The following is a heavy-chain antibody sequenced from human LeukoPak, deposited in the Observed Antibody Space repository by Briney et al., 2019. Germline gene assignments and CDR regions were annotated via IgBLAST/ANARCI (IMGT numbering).Heavy chain of an antibody. D-gene: IGHD5/OR15-5a*01. Sequence: SETLSLTCTVSGGSISSYYWSWIRQPPGKGLEWIGYIYYSGSTNYNPSLKSRVTISVDTSKNQFSLKLSSVTAADTAVYYCARGYLRLSPFFDYWGQGTLVTVSS. CDR2: IYYSGST. CDR3: ARGYLRLSPFFDY. CDR1: GGSISSYY. V-gene: IGHV4-59*01. J-gene: IGHJ4*02.